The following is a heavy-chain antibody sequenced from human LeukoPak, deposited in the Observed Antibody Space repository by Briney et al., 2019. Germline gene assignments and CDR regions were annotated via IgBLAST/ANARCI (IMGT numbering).Heavy chain of an antibody. D-gene: IGHD3-3*01. CDR2: IYYSGST. CDR3: ARTSYDFWSGYYAY. CDR1: GGSISSGGYY. V-gene: IGHV4-31*03. Sequence: PSETPSLTCTVSGGSISSGGYYWSWIRQHPGKGLEWIGYIYYSGSTYYNPSLKSRVTISVDMSKNQFSLKLSSVTAADTAVYYCARTSYDFWSGYYAYWGQGTLVTVSS. J-gene: IGHJ4*02.